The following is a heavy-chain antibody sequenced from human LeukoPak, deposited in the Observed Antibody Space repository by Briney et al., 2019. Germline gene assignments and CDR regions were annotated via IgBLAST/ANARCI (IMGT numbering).Heavy chain of an antibody. V-gene: IGHV3-23*01. J-gene: IGHJ4*02. CDR1: ASTFTTYA. D-gene: IGHD4-23*01. Sequence: GGSLRLSCAASASTFTTYAMSWVRQAPGRGLEWLSTISASGSGGSAYYADSVKGRFTISRDNSKNTLYLQMNSLRAEDTAVYYCAKDDPVGGNPPPNYWGQGTLVTVSS. CDR2: ISASGSGGSA. CDR3: AKDDPVGGNPPPNY.